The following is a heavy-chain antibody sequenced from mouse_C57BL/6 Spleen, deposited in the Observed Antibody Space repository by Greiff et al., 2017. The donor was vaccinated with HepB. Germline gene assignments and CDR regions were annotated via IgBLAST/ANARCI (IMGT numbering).Heavy chain of an antibody. Sequence: QVQLQQPGAELVRPGSSVKLSCKASGYTFTSYWMHWVKQRPIQGLEWIGNIDPSDSETHYNQKFKDKATLTVDKSSSTAYMQLSNLTSEDSAVYYCARLYGSLDYWGQGTTLTVSS. CDR1: GYTFTSYW. J-gene: IGHJ2*01. D-gene: IGHD1-1*01. CDR3: ARLYGSLDY. CDR2: IDPSDSET. V-gene: IGHV1-52*01.